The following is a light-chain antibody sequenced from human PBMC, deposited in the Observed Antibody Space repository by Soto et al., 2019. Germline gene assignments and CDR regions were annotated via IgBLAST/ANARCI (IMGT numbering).Light chain of an antibody. V-gene: IGKV3-20*01. CDR2: GAS. CDR3: QQYGRSPLT. Sequence: DIVVTQYPGTLSLSPGERATLSCRASHSVSSSYFAWYQQKPGQAPRLLIYGASSRATGIPGRSSGSGSVTDFTLTISSLEPEDFAVYYCQQYGRSPLTFGPGTKVDIK. CDR1: HSVSSSY. J-gene: IGKJ3*01.